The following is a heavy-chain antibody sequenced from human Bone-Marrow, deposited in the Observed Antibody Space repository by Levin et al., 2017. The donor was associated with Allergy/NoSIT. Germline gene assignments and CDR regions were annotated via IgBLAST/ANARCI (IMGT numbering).Heavy chain of an antibody. J-gene: IGHJ4*02. D-gene: IGHD3-22*01. CDR3: ARGGGYLIEY. CDR2: SHSGGTT. Sequence: LSLTCAASGFPVSSNYMSWVRRAPGKGLEWVSYSHSGGTTHYADSVKGRFTISRDYSKNTVYLQMNSLRAEDTAVYYCARGGGYLIEYWGQGTLVTVSS. CDR1: GFPVSSNY. V-gene: IGHV3-53*01.